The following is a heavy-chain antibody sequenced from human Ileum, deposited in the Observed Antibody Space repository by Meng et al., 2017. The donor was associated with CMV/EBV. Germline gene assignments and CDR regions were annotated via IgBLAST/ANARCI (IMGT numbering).Heavy chain of an antibody. V-gene: IGHV4-34*01. CDR1: GGSFSGYY. CDR3: AREVVIVPDTIRGGYWFDP. D-gene: IGHD2-2*02. Sequence: SETLSLTCAVYGGSFSGYYWSWIRQPPGKGLEWIGEVNLGGSTNYNPSLKSRVTISVDTSKNQFSLRLSSVTAADTAVYYCAREVVIVPDTIRGGYWFDPWCQGTLVTVSS. CDR2: VNLGGST. J-gene: IGHJ5*02.